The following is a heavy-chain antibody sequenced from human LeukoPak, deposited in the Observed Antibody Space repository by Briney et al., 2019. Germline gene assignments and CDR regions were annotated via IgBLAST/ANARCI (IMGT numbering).Heavy chain of an antibody. J-gene: IGHJ4*02. D-gene: IGHD5-24*01. CDR1: GFTFDDYA. V-gene: IGHV3-9*01. Sequence: GGSLRLSCAASGFTFDDYAMHWVRQAPGKGLEWVSGISWNSGSIGYADSVKGRLTISRDNAKNSLYLQMNSLRAEDTALYYCAKVLRDGYNGGFDYWGQGTLVTVSS. CDR2: ISWNSGSI. CDR3: AKVLRDGYNGGFDY.